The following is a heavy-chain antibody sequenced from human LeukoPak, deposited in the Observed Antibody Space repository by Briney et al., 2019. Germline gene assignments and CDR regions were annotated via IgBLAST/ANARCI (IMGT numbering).Heavy chain of an antibody. D-gene: IGHD6-13*01. CDR2: ISYDGPNK. CDR3: EKELAAAGTLSYYYYYMDV. V-gene: IGHV3-30*18. J-gene: IGHJ6*03. CDR1: GYTFTGYY. Sequence: SCKASGYTFTGYYMHWVRQAPGKGLEWVAAISYDGPNKYYVDSVKGRFTISRDNSKNTLYLQMNSLRAEDTAVYYCEKELAAAGTLSYYYYYMDVWGKGTTVTISS.